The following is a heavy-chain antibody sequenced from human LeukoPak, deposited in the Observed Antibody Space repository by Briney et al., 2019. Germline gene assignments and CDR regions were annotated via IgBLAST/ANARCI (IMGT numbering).Heavy chain of an antibody. D-gene: IGHD3-16*01. Sequence: GGSLRLSCVTSGFTFNSYGMHWVRQVPGKGLEWVAVISYDAKSNYHVDSVKGRFTISRDNSKNTLYLQMNSLRAEDTAVYYCASIMITFGGVLSWSPFDIWGQGTMVTVSS. CDR3: ASIMITFGGVLSWSPFDI. V-gene: IGHV3-30*03. CDR2: ISYDAKSN. J-gene: IGHJ3*02. CDR1: GFTFNSYG.